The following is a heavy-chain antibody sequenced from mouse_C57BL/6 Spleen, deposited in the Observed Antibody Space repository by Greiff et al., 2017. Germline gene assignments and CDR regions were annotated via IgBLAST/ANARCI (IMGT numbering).Heavy chain of an antibody. V-gene: IGHV7-3*01. D-gene: IGHD2-4*01. Sequence: EVKLVESGGGLVQPGGSLSLSCEASGFTFTDYYMSWVRQPPGKALEWVGLIRNKANGYTTEYSAAVKGRFTITRDNSQSILSLQMKALRAEDSPTYYCAIYDYDDAMDYWGQGTSVTVSS. CDR3: AIYDYDDAMDY. CDR1: GFTFTDYY. J-gene: IGHJ4*01. CDR2: IRNKANGYTT.